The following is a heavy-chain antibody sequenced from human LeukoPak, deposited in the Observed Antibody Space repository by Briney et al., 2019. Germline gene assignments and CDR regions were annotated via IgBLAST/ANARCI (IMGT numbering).Heavy chain of an antibody. CDR2: INSDGSAT. CDR1: GFTFSSPW. J-gene: IGHJ4*02. CDR3: ARGHLDFDY. Sequence: GGSLRLSCAASGFTFSSPWMHWVRQAPGKGLVWVSRINSDGSATAYADSVKGRFTISRDNAKNSLYLQMNSLRAEDTAVYYCARGHLDFDYWGQGTLATVSS. V-gene: IGHV3-74*01.